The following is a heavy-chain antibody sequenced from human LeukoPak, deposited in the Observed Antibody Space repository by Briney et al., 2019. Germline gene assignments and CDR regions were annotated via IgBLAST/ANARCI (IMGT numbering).Heavy chain of an antibody. J-gene: IGHJ4*02. CDR3: ARGRGLSRTPQLVYYFDF. D-gene: IGHD6-13*01. CDR2: INHSRST. V-gene: IGHV4-34*01. CDR1: GGSFSGYY. Sequence: SETLSLTCAVYGGSFSGYYWSWIRQPPGKGLEWIGEINHSRSTNYNPSLKSRITISADTSKNQFSLKLSSVTAADTAVYFCARGRGLSRTPQLVYYFDFWGQGTLVTVSS.